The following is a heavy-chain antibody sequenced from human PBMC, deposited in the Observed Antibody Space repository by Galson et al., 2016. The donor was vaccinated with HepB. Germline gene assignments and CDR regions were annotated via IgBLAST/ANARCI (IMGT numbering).Heavy chain of an antibody. CDR2: ISHSGGA. Sequence: SETLSLTCSVSRGSITDFSWSWIRQSPGRGLEWIGSISHSGGANYNPSLESRLTISLDTPKDQFSLKLTSVTAADTAVYYCAREGYAPGAIDFWGQGHWSPSLQ. V-gene: IGHV4-59*12. CDR1: RGSITDFS. D-gene: IGHD5-12*01. J-gene: IGHJ3*01. CDR3: AREGYAPGAIDF.